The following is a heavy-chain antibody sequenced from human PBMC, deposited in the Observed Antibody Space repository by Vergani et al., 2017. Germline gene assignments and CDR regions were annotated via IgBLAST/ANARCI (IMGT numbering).Heavy chain of an antibody. D-gene: IGHD6-19*01. CDR2: IFPSGNS. J-gene: IGHJ5*02. CDR1: GDSITNGGFS. CDR3: ASDTHSGQRADR. V-gene: IGHV4-30-2*02. Sequence: QLQLQESGSGLVKPSQTLSLTCAVSGDSITNGGFSWNWIRQPPGKGPEWIGYIFPSGNSDYNPSLKNRVSISLDTSKKQFSLTLTSVTAADTAVYYCASDTHSGQRADRWGQGILVTVTS.